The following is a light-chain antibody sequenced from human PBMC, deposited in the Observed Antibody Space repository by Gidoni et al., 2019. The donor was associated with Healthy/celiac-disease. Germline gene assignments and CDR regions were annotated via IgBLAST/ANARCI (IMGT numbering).Light chain of an antibody. CDR3: QSADSSGTYVV. Sequence: SYELTQPPSVSVSPGQTARITCSGDALPKQYAYWYQQKPGPAPVLVIYKDSERPPGIPERFSGSSSGTTVTLTISGVQAEDEADYYCQSADSSGTYVVFGGGTKLTVL. J-gene: IGLJ2*01. CDR1: ALPKQY. CDR2: KDS. V-gene: IGLV3-25*03.